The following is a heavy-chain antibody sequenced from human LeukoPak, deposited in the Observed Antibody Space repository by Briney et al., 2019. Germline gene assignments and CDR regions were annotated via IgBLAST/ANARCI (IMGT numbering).Heavy chain of an antibody. V-gene: IGHV3-11*03. CDR2: ISSSSSYT. CDR1: GFTFSDYY. Sequence: GGSLRLSCAAPGFTFSDYYMSWIRQAPGKGLEWVPYISSSSSYTNYADSVKGRFTISRDNAKNSLYLQMNSLRAEDTAVYYCARSNYDSSGYYPELDYWGQGTLVTVSS. J-gene: IGHJ4*02. D-gene: IGHD3-22*01. CDR3: ARSNYDSSGYYPELDY.